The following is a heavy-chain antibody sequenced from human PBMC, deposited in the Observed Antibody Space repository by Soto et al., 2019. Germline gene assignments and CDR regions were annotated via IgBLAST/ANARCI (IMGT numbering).Heavy chain of an antibody. CDR3: VKDSPYSSGWSRVFAL. V-gene: IGHV3-9*01. D-gene: IGHD6-13*01. J-gene: IGHJ3*01. Sequence: SLRLSCAPSGFTFDDYAMHWVRQAPGKGLEWVSGISWNSNTIGYADSVKGRFTISRDNAKNSLYLQMKSLRAEDTALYYCVKDSPYSSGWSRVFALWGLGTMVTGSS. CDR2: ISWNSNTI. CDR1: GFTFDDYA.